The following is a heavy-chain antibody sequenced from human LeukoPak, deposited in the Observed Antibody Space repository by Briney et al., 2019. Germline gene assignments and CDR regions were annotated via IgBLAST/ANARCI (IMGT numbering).Heavy chain of an antibody. J-gene: IGHJ6*02. D-gene: IGHD3-3*01. CDR1: GFTFSDYY. CDR3: ARVVTIFGVVMTYGMDV. V-gene: IGHV3-11*01. CDR2: ISSSGSTI. Sequence: PGGSLRLSCAASGFTFSDYYMSWIRQAPGKGLEWVSYISSSGSTIYYADSVKGRFTISRDNAKNSLYLQMNSLRAEDTAVYYCARVVTIFGVVMTYGMDVWGQGTTVTVSS.